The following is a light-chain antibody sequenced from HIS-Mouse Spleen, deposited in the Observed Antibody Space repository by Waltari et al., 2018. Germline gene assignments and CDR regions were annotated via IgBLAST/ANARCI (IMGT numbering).Light chain of an antibody. Sequence: EIVLTQSPGTLSLSPGDRATLSCRASQRVSSSYLAWYQQKPGQAPRILIYGASSRATDIPDRFSGSGSGTDFTLTISRLEPEDFAVYYCQKYGSSWTFGQGTKVEIK. CDR1: QRVSSSY. J-gene: IGKJ1*01. CDR3: QKYGSSWT. CDR2: GAS. V-gene: IGKV3-20*01.